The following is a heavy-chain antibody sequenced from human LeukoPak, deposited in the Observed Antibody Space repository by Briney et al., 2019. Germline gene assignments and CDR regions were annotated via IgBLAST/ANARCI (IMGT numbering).Heavy chain of an antibody. CDR3: ARGTTLEWLLWGGYYFDY. CDR1: GFTFSSYW. V-gene: IGHV3-7*01. Sequence: GGSLRLSCAASGFTFSSYWMSWVRQAPGKGLEWVANIKQDGSEKYYVDSVKGRFTISRDNAKNSLYLQMNSLRAEGTAVYYCARGTTLEWLLWGGYYFDYWGQGTLVTVSS. CDR2: IKQDGSEK. J-gene: IGHJ4*02. D-gene: IGHD3-3*01.